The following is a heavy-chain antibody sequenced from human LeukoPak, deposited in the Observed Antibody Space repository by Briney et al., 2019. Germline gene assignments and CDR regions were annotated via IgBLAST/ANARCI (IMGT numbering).Heavy chain of an antibody. Sequence: TITMTFTSSGFSISTSGMSMGCIHQPPRKALQCLLLIYWDDDKRYSPSLKSRLTITKDTSKNQVVLTMTNMDPVDTATYYCAHSGGWLLLGSFDYWGQGTLVTVSS. V-gene: IGHV2-5*02. CDR3: AHSGGWLLLGSFDY. D-gene: IGHD3-22*01. J-gene: IGHJ4*02. CDR1: GFSISTSGMS. CDR2: IYWDDDK.